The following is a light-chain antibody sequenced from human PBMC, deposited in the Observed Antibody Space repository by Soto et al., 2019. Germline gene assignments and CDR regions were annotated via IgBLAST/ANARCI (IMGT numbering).Light chain of an antibody. CDR3: QQRSNWPRT. V-gene: IGKV3-11*01. J-gene: IGKJ4*01. CDR2: DAS. CDR1: QSVSIY. Sequence: IVLTQSPATLSLSPGERATLSCRASQSVSIYLAWYQQKPGQAHRLLIYDASNRATGIPVRFSGSGSGTAFTLTISSLEPEYFAVYYCQQRSNWPRTFGGGSKVEIK.